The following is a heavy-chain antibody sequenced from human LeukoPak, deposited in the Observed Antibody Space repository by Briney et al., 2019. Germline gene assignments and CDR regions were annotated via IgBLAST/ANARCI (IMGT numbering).Heavy chain of an antibody. Sequence: PSETLSLTCAVYDGSFSGYYWSWIRQPPGKGLEWIGEINHSGSTNYNPSLKSRVTISVDTSKNQFSLKLSSVTAADTAVYYCARRAVTTRFDYWGQGTLVTVSS. CDR3: ARRAVTTRFDY. V-gene: IGHV4-34*01. J-gene: IGHJ4*02. CDR2: INHSGST. CDR1: DGSFSGYY. D-gene: IGHD4-17*01.